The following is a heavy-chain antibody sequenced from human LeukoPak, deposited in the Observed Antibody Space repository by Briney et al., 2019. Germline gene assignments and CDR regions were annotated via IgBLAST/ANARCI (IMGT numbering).Heavy chain of an antibody. J-gene: IGHJ5*02. CDR3: VKGSSTSYRYNWFDP. Sequence: GGSLRLCCSASGFTSSSYAMEWVRQAPGNGLEYFSVISSNGGSTHYVDSVKGRFTISRDNSKNMLYLQMSSLRAEDTAVYYCVKGSSTSYRYNWFDPWGQGTLVTVSS. CDR2: ISSNGGST. CDR1: GFTSSSYA. D-gene: IGHD2-2*01. V-gene: IGHV3-64D*06.